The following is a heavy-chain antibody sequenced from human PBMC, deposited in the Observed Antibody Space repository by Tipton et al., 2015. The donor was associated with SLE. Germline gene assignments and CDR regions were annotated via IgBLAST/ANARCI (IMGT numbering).Heavy chain of an antibody. D-gene: IGHD1-26*01. CDR3: AKDAVGGTNWFDS. J-gene: IGHJ5*01. Sequence: SLRLSCAASGFSSNSYAMSWVRQAPGEGLEWVSVVYNDGSTQYADSVKGRFSISRDNSKNTLYLQMNSLRDEDTAVYHCAKDAVGGTNWFDSWGQGTLVTVSS. V-gene: IGHV3-23*03. CDR1: GFSSNSYA. CDR2: VYNDGST.